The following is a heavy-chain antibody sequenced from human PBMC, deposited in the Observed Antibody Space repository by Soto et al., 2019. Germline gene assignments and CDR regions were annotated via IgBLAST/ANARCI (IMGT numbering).Heavy chain of an antibody. Sequence: QVQLQESGPGLVKPSETLSLTSTVSGASISTNYWSWIRQPPGKGLEWIGYINYSGSTKYNPSLKGGVTISVDTSKNQFSLNLSSVTAADTAVYYFARLGTNWYFDLWGRGTLVTVSS. D-gene: IGHD2-8*01. CDR3: ARLGTNWYFDL. J-gene: IGHJ2*01. CDR1: GASISTNY. CDR2: INYSGST. V-gene: IGHV4-59*08.